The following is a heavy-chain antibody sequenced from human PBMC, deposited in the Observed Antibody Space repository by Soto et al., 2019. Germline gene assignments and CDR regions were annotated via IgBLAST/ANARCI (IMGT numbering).Heavy chain of an antibody. Sequence: PSETLSLTCTVSGGSISSYDWSWIRQPPGKGLEWIGYIYYTGTTNYNPSLKSRVTISVDTSKKQFSLNLASVTAADTAVYYCARGGPGDFWNGYYHFNFWGQGTLVTVSS. CDR1: GGSISSYD. CDR2: IYYTGTT. J-gene: IGHJ4*02. CDR3: ARGGPGDFWNGYYHFNF. V-gene: IGHV4-59*01. D-gene: IGHD3-3*01.